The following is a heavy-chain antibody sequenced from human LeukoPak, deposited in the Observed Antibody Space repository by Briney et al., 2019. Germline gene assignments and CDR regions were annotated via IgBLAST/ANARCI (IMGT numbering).Heavy chain of an antibody. CDR2: IWYDGSKQ. V-gene: IGHV3-33*01. Sequence: PGRSLRISCAASGFTFRRYGMHWVRHAPGKGLVWVALIWYDGSKQSYTDSVRGRFTISRDDSKNTLYLQMNSLRDEDTAVYYCARDPATVVTHFDSWGQGTLVTVSS. D-gene: IGHD4-23*01. J-gene: IGHJ4*02. CDR3: ARDPATVVTHFDS. CDR1: GFTFRRYG.